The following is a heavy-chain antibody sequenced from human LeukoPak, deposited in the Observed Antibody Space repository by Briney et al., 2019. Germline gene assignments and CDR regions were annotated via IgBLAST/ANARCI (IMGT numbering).Heavy chain of an antibody. CDR2: MYHRGST. V-gene: IGHV4-38-2*02. Sequence: SETLSLTCAVSGYSISSGYYWGWIRQSPGKGLEWIGSMYHRGSTYYSPSLKSRVTISVDTSKNQFSLKLSSVTAADTAVYYCAREPGYYDSSGYHYFDYWGQGTLVTVSS. CDR3: AREPGYYDSSGYHYFDY. J-gene: IGHJ4*02. CDR1: GYSISSGYY. D-gene: IGHD3-22*01.